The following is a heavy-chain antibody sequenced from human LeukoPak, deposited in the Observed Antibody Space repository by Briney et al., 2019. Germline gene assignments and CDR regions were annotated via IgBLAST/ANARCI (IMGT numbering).Heavy chain of an antibody. D-gene: IGHD1-26*01. V-gene: IGHV3-23*01. Sequence: PGGSLRLSCAASGFTFSSYAMSWVRQAPGKGLEWVSAISGSGGSTYYADSVKGRFTISRDNSKNTLYLQMNSLRVEDTAVYYCARDMMGATLYFDSWGQGTLVTVSS. J-gene: IGHJ4*02. CDR3: ARDMMGATLYFDS. CDR2: ISGSGGST. CDR1: GFTFSSYA.